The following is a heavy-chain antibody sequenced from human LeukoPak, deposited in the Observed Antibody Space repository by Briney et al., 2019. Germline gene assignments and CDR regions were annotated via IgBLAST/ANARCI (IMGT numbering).Heavy chain of an antibody. Sequence: ASVKVSCKASGYTFTSYGISWVRQAPGQGLEWMGWISAYNGNTNYAQKLQGRVTMTTDTSTSTAYMELRSLRSDDTAVYYCARVRYSSSWYDYYYMDVWGKGTTVTISS. CDR1: GYTFTSYG. CDR2: ISAYNGNT. CDR3: ARVRYSSSWYDYYYMDV. V-gene: IGHV1-18*01. D-gene: IGHD6-13*01. J-gene: IGHJ6*03.